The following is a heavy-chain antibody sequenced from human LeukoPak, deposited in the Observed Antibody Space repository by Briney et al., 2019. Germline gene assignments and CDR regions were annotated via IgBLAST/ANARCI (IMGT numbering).Heavy chain of an antibody. Sequence: SETLSLTCTVSGGSISSYYWSWIRQPAGKGLEWIGRIYTSGSTNYNPSLKSRVTMSVDTSKNQFSLKLSSVTAADTAVYYCARAKSKYHDFWSSTVHDAFDIWGQGTMVTVSS. J-gene: IGHJ3*02. CDR3: ARAKSKYHDFWSSTVHDAFDI. D-gene: IGHD3-3*01. CDR1: GGSISSYY. V-gene: IGHV4-4*07. CDR2: IYTSGST.